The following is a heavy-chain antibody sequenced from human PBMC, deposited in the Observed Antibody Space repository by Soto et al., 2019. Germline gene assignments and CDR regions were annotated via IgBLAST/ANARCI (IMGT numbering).Heavy chain of an antibody. CDR1: GFSLSTRGVG. Sequence: QITLKESGPTLMKPTQTLTLTCTFSGFSLSTRGVGVAWIRQPPGKALEWLALIFWDDDKWYNPSLKSRLTITEDTSKNQVVLITPNMDPVDTATYYCAHRPRGYAYYFDFWGQGTLVTVSS. V-gene: IGHV2-5*02. D-gene: IGHD5-12*01. CDR3: AHRPRGYAYYFDF. CDR2: IFWDDDK. J-gene: IGHJ4*02.